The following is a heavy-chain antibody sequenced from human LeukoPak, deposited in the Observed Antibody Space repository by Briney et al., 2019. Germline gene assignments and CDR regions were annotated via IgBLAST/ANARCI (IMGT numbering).Heavy chain of an antibody. Sequence: GGSLRLSCAASGFTFSSYSMNWVRQAPGKGLEWVSYISSSSSTIYYADSVKGRFTISRDNAKNSLYLQMNSLRAEDTAVYYCARASKTTVVTEGVSYFDYWGQGTLVTVSS. V-gene: IGHV3-48*04. J-gene: IGHJ4*02. CDR2: ISSSSSTI. CDR1: GFTFSSYS. CDR3: ARASKTTVVTEGVSYFDY. D-gene: IGHD4-23*01.